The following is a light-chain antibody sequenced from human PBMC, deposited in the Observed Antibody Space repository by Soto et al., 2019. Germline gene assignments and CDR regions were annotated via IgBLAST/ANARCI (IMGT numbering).Light chain of an antibody. CDR3: SSYSQTGRKILVL. CDR1: SSDVGGYNY. Sequence: QSALTQPASVSGSPGQSITISCTGTSSDVGGYNYVSWYQQHPGKAPKLMISDVTNRPSGVSNRFSGSKSGNTASLTISGLQAEDEADYYCSSYSQTGRKILVLFGGGTKLTVL. V-gene: IGLV2-14*03. J-gene: IGLJ2*01. CDR2: DVT.